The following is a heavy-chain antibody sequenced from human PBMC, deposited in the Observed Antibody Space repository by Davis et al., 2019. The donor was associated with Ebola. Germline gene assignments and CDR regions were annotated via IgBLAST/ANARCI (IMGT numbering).Heavy chain of an antibody. J-gene: IGHJ4*02. CDR3: ARDLGAAAGTGGDY. CDR1: GGTFSSYA. V-gene: IGHV1-69*04. Sequence: SVKVSCKASGGTFSSYAISWARQAPGQGLEWMGRIIPMLGIANYAQKSQGRVTITADKSTSTAYMELSSLRSEDTAVYYCARDLGAAAGTGGDYWGQGTLVTVSS. CDR2: IIPMLGIA. D-gene: IGHD6-13*01.